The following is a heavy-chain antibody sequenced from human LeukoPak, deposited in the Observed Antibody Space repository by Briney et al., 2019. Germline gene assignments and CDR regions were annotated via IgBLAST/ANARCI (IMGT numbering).Heavy chain of an antibody. J-gene: IGHJ6*03. CDR1: GFTFSSYG. Sequence: GGSLRLSCAASGFTFSSYGIQWVRQAPGKGLEWVAFIRYDGSNKYHADSVKGRFTISRDNSKNTVYLQMNSLRAEDTAVYFCAKEYGYDYNYFYSMDVWGKGTTVTISS. V-gene: IGHV3-30*02. CDR3: AKEYGYDYNYFYSMDV. D-gene: IGHD4-17*01. CDR2: IRYDGSNK.